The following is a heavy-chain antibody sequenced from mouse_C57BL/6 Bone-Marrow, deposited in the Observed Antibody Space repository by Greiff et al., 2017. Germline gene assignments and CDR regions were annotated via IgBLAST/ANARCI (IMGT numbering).Heavy chain of an antibody. CDR1: GYTFTDYE. Sequence: VQLQQSGAELVRPGASVTLSCKASGYTFTDYEMHWVKQTPVHGLEWIGAIDPETGGTAYNQKFKGKAILTADKSSSTAYMELRSLTSEDSAVYYCTCITTVVATNYWGQGTTLTVSS. CDR3: TCITTVVATNY. D-gene: IGHD1-1*01. CDR2: IDPETGGT. V-gene: IGHV1-15*01. J-gene: IGHJ2*01.